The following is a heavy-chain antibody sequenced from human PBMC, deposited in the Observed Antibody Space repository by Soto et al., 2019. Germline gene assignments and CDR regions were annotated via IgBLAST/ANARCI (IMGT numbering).Heavy chain of an antibody. CDR2: ISGSGGST. V-gene: IGHV3-23*01. CDR3: AKGLYYYESSAYMGY. D-gene: IGHD3-22*01. CDR1: GFTFSSYA. Sequence: EVQLLESGGGLVRPGGSLRLSCAASGFTFSSYAMSWVRQAPGKGLEWVSAISGSGGSTYYADSVKGRFTISRDNSKNTLYLQMNSLRAEDTAVYYCAKGLYYYESSAYMGYWGQGTLVTVSS. J-gene: IGHJ4*02.